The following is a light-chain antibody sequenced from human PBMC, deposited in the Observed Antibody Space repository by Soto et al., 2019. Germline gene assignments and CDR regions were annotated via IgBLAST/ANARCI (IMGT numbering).Light chain of an antibody. CDR1: SSDVGNYNY. CDR2: DVS. V-gene: IGLV2-11*01. Sequence: QSVLTQPRSVSGSPGQSVTITCTGTSSDVGNYNYVSWYQHRPGKAPKVIIYDVSKRPSGVPDRFSGSRSGNTASLSISGLQAEDEADYFCCSYAGSYTLVFGGGTKLTVL. CDR3: CSYAGSYTLV. J-gene: IGLJ3*02.